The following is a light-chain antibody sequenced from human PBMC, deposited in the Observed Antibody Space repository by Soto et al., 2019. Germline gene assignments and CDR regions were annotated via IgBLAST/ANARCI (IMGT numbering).Light chain of an antibody. CDR3: QVWDTSTFHPI. J-gene: IGLJ2*01. CDR1: NIGTKS. Sequence: SYELTQSPSVSVAPRRTARVACEGNNIGTKSVHWYQQRPGQAPVVVVYYDSDRPSGTPERFSGSNSGNTATLTISSVEAGDEADYYCQVWDTSTFHPIFGGGTKLTVL. V-gene: IGLV3-21*04. CDR2: YDS.